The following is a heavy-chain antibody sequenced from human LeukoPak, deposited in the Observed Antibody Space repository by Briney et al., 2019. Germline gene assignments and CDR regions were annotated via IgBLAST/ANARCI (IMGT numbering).Heavy chain of an antibody. D-gene: IGHD3-22*01. CDR3: TRHPTYYYDSGDY. J-gene: IGHJ4*02. Sequence: PGGSLRLSCAASGFTFSGSAMHWVRQASGKGLEWVGRIRSKANSYATAYAASVKGRFTISRDDSKNTAYLQMNSLKTEDTAVYYCTRHPTYYYDSGDYWGQGTLVTVSS. CDR1: GFTFSGSA. CDR2: IRSKANSYAT. V-gene: IGHV3-73*01.